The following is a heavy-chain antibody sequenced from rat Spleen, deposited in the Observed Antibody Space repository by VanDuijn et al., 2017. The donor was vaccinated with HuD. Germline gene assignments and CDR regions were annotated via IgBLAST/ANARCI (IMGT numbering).Heavy chain of an antibody. CDR3: ARSEGVHYYLPFAD. CDR1: GFTFSTFP. J-gene: IGHJ2*01. Sequence: EVQLVESGGGLVQPGRSMKLSCAASGFTFSTFPMAWVRQAPTKGLEWVATISTSGHNTYYRDPVKGRFTISRDNAKSTLYLQMDSLRSEDTATYYCARSEGVHYYLPFADWGQGVMVTVSS. V-gene: IGHV5-46*01. D-gene: IGHD1-1*01. CDR2: ISTSGHNT.